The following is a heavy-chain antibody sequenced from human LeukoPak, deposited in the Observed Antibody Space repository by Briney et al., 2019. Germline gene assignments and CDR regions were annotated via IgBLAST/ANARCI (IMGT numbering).Heavy chain of an antibody. CDR2: ISYDGSNK. J-gene: IGHJ4*02. CDR1: GFTFSSYA. D-gene: IGHD7-27*01. Sequence: GRSLRLSCAASGFTFSSYAMHWVRQTPGKGLEWVAVISYDGSNKYYADSVKGRFTISRDNSKNTLYLQMNSLRAEDTAVHYCARDLNWGDSSLWGQGTLVTVSS. V-gene: IGHV3-30-3*01. CDR3: ARDLNWGDSSL.